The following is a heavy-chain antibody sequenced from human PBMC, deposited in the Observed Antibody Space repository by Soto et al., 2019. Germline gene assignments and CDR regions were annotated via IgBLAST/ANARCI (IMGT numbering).Heavy chain of an antibody. CDR3: AKPLYGDYAAFDI. Sequence: PGGSLRLSCAASGFTFSSYAMSWVRQAPGKGLEWASAISGSGGSTYYADSVKGRFTISRDNSKNTLYLQMNSLRAEDTAVYYCAKPLYGDYAAFDIWGQGTMVTVSS. CDR2: ISGSGGST. CDR1: GFTFSSYA. V-gene: IGHV3-23*01. D-gene: IGHD4-17*01. J-gene: IGHJ3*02.